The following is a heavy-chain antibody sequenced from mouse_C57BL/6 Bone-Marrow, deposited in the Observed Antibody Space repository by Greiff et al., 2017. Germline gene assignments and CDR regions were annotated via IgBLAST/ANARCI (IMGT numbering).Heavy chain of an antibody. Sequence: QVQLQQSGAELVRPGTSVKMSCKASGYTFTNYWIGWAKQRPGHGLEWIGDIYPGGGYTNYNEKFKGKATLSADKSSSTAYIQFSSLTSEDSAIYYCARTCYGSSHYAMDYWGQGTSVTVSS. CDR1: GYTFTNYW. CDR2: IYPGGGYT. J-gene: IGHJ4*01. V-gene: IGHV1-63*01. D-gene: IGHD1-1*01. CDR3: ARTCYGSSHYAMDY.